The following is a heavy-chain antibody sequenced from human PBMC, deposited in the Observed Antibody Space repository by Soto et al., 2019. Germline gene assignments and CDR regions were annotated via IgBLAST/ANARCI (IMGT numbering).Heavy chain of an antibody. CDR1: GFTVSSNY. V-gene: IGHV3-53*01. CDR2: IYSGGST. Sequence: GGPLRLSCAASGFTVSSNYMSWVRQAPGKGLEWVSVIYSGGSTYYADSVKGRFTISRDNSKNTLYLQMNSLRAEDTAVYYCASSPYSSSFDYWGQGTLVTVSS. CDR3: ASSPYSSSFDY. D-gene: IGHD6-6*01. J-gene: IGHJ4*02.